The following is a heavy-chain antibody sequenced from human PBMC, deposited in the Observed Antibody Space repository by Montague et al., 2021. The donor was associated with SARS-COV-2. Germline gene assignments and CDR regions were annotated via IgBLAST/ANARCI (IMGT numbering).Heavy chain of an antibody. CDR1: GGSISSGSYY. D-gene: IGHD2-21*01. J-gene: IGHJ4*02. CDR3: ARVVGFDFDY. CDR2: IYTSGST. Sequence: TLSLTCTVSGGSISSGSYYWSWIRQPAGKGPEWIGRIYTSGSTNYNPSLKSRVTISVDTSKNQFSLKLSSVTAADTAVYYCARVVGFDFDYWGQGTLVTVSP. V-gene: IGHV4-61*02.